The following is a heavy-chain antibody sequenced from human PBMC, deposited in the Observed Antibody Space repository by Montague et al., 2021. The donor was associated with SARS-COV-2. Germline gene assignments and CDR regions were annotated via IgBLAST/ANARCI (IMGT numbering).Heavy chain of an antibody. J-gene: IGHJ6*02. V-gene: IGHV3-48*03. CDR2: ISSSGGGSTK. CDR3: ARDRDWDDWCGMDV. D-gene: IGHD2-21*01. Sequence: SLRLSCAASGFILSSYEMNWVRQAPGKGLEWISYISSSGGGSTKHYTDXVKGRFTISRDNAKNSLYLQINSLRVEDTAIYYCARDRDWDDWCGMDVWGQGTTVTVSS. CDR1: GFILSSYE.